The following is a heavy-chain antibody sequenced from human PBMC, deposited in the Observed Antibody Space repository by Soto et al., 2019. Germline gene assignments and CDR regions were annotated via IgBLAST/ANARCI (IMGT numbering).Heavy chain of an antibody. V-gene: IGHV5-51*01. CDR1: EGSFTSYW. J-gene: IGHJ1*01. CDR3: ARTGTTDPEYFQH. D-gene: IGHD1-7*01. Sequence: VLSLRIPCSGAEGSFTSYWIGRVLQMPGKGLEWRGIIYPGDSDTRYSPSFQGQVTISADKSISTAYLQWSSLKASDTAMYYCARTGTTDPEYFQHWGQGTLVTVSS. CDR2: IYPGDSDT.